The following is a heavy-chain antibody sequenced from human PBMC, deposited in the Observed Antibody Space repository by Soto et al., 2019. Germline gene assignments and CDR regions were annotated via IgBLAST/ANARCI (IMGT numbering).Heavy chain of an antibody. CDR2: INPNSGGT. Sequence: ASVKVSCKASGYTFTGYYMHWVRQAPGQGLEWMGWINPNSGGTNYAQKFQGRVTMTRDTSISTAYMELSRLRSDDTAVYYCARGESWNRNWFDPWGQGTLVTVSS. CDR1: GYTFTGYY. J-gene: IGHJ5*02. CDR3: ARGESWNRNWFDP. V-gene: IGHV1-2*02. D-gene: IGHD1-1*01.